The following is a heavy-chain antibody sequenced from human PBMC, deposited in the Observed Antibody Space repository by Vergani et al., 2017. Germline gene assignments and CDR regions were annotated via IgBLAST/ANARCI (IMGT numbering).Heavy chain of an antibody. D-gene: IGHD3-16*01. V-gene: IGHV1-2*02. J-gene: IGHJ4*02. CDR1: GFTFSGYY. Sequence: QVQLVQSGAEVKKPGASVKVSCKTSGFTFSGYYIHWVRQAPGQGLEWMGWVNPNSGGTNYAQKFQGRVNMTRDTSINTADMELNRLKSDDTAMYYCARDTRGGEWSGGYWGQGTLVTVSS. CDR2: VNPNSGGT. CDR3: ARDTRGGEWSGGY.